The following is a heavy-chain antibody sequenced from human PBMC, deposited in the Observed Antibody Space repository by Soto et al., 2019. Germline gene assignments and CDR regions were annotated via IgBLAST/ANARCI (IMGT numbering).Heavy chain of an antibody. Sequence: QVQLVQSGAEMKEPGSSVKVSCKTSGGTFSSSAISWLRQAPGQGLECMGGIIPLFRTPDYAQKFKGRVTIAAYESTSTAYMKLSSLRSEDTAVYYCARDNDPRQLGGNYFYMVDVWGQWTTITVPS. J-gene: IGHJ6*01. CDR2: IIPLFRTP. V-gene: IGHV1-69*12. D-gene: IGHD1-7*01. CDR1: GGTFSSSA. CDR3: ARDNDPRQLGGNYFYMVDV.